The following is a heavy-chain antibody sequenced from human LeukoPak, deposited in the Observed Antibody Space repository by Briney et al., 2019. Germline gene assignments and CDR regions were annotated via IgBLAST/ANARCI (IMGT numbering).Heavy chain of an antibody. V-gene: IGHV3-48*03. D-gene: IGHD1-1*01. J-gene: IGHJ4*02. Sequence: WGSLRLSCAASGFTFSSYEMNWVRQAPGKGLECVSYISSSGSTIYYADSVKGRFTISRDNAENSLYLQMNSLRAEDTAVYYCARLFRDVTTFDYWGQGTLVTVSS. CDR3: ARLFRDVTTFDY. CDR1: GFTFSSYE. CDR2: ISSSGSTI.